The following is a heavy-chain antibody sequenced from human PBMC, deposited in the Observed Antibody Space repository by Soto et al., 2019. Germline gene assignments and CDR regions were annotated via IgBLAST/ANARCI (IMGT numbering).Heavy chain of an antibody. Sequence: SETLSLTCAVYGGSFSGYYWSWIRQPPGKGLEWIGEINHSGSTNYNPSLKSRVTISVDTSKNQFSLKLSSVTAADTAVYYCARGRYYYDSSGYYPPFDYWGQGTLVTVSS. CDR1: GGSFSGYY. J-gene: IGHJ4*02. V-gene: IGHV4-34*01. D-gene: IGHD3-22*01. CDR2: INHSGST. CDR3: ARGRYYYDSSGYYPPFDY.